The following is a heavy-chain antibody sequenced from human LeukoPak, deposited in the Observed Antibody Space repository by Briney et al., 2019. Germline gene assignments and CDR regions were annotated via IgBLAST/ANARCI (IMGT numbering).Heavy chain of an antibody. Sequence: GGSLRLSCAASGFTFRSYWMSWVRQAPGKGLEWVAVISYDGSNKYYADSVKGRFTISRDNSKNTLYLQMNSLRAEDTAVYYCAKDLYYDSGSAPDYWGQGTLVTVSS. CDR3: AKDLYYDSGSAPDY. J-gene: IGHJ4*02. CDR1: GFTFRSYW. V-gene: IGHV3-30*18. D-gene: IGHD3-10*01. CDR2: ISYDGSNK.